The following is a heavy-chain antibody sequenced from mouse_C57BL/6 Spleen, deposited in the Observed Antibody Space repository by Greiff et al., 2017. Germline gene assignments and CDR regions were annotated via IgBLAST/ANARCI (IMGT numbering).Heavy chain of an antibody. Sequence: EVKLVESGAELVKPGASVKLSCTASGFNIKDYYMHWVKQRTEQGLEWIGRIDPEDGETKYAPKFQGKATITEDTSSNTSYLQRSSLTSEDTADYFCARSRGNYAMDYWGQGTSVTVAS. V-gene: IGHV14-2*01. CDR2: IDPEDGET. D-gene: IGHD1-1*02. CDR3: ARSRGNYAMDY. J-gene: IGHJ4*01. CDR1: GFNIKDYY.